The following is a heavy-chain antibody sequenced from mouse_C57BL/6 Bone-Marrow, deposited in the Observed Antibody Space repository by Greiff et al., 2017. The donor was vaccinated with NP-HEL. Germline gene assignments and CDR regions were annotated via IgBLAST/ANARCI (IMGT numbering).Heavy chain of an antibody. CDR2: INPSNGGT. CDR1: GYTFTSYW. CDR3: ARWGWLLLNYVDY. Sequence: QVQLKQPGTELVKPGASVKLSCKASGYTFTSYWMHWVKQRPGQGLEWIGNINPSNGGTNYNEKFKSKATLTVDTSSSTAYMQLSSLTSEDSAGYYCARWGWLLLNYVDYWGQGTTLTVSS. D-gene: IGHD2-3*01. J-gene: IGHJ2*01. V-gene: IGHV1-53*01.